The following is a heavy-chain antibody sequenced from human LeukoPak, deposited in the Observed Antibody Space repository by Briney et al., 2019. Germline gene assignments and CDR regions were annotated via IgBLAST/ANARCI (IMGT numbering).Heavy chain of an antibody. J-gene: IGHJ4*02. CDR3: AKCRVSSSGSADY. CDR2: INPSGGST. Sequence: ASVKVSCKASGYTFTSYDINWVRQAPGQGLEWMGKINPSGGSTTYAQKFQGRVTMTRDTSTSTVYMELSSLRSEDTAVYYCAKCRVSSSGSADYWGQGTLVTVSS. D-gene: IGHD6-19*01. CDR1: GYTFTSYD. V-gene: IGHV1-46*01.